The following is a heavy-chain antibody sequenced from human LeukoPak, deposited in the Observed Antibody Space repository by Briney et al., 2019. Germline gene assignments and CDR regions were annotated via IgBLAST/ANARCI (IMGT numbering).Heavy chain of an antibody. CDR1: GFTFSSYW. D-gene: IGHD5-12*01. Sequence: GGSLRLSCAASGFTFSSYWMAWVRQTPGKGLEWVANIKHDASEKYYVDSVKGRFTISRDNAQNSSYLQMNSLRAEDTAVYYCARDRGPTGYDLYDYWGQGTLVTVSS. V-gene: IGHV3-7*01. CDR2: IKHDASEK. J-gene: IGHJ4*02. CDR3: ARDRGPTGYDLYDY.